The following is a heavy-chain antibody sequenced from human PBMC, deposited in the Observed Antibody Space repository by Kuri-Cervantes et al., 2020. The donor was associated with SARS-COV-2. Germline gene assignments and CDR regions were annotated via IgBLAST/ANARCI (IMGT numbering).Heavy chain of an antibody. V-gene: IGHV4-38-2*01. CDR1: GYSISSGYY. D-gene: IGHD3-10*01. Sequence: ESLKISCAVSGYSISSGYYWGWIRQPPGKGLEWIGSIYHSGSTYYNPSLKSRVTISVDTSKNQFSLKLSSVTAADTAVYYCARNLMWFGELLYPPAGAFDIWGQGTMVTVSS. CDR2: IYHSGST. CDR3: ARNLMWFGELLYPPAGAFDI. J-gene: IGHJ3*02.